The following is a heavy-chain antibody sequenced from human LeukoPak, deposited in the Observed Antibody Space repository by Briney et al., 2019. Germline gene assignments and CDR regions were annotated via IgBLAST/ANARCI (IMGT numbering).Heavy chain of an antibody. D-gene: IGHD5-18*01. CDR3: ARKGYSYGYFNY. CDR1: GGSFSGYY. Sequence: SETLSLTCAVYGGSFSGYYWSWIRQPPGKGLEWIGEINHSGSTNYNPSLKSRVTISVDTSKNQFSLKLSSVTAADTAVYYCARKGYSYGYFNYWGQGALVTVSS. J-gene: IGHJ4*02. CDR2: INHSGST. V-gene: IGHV4-34*01.